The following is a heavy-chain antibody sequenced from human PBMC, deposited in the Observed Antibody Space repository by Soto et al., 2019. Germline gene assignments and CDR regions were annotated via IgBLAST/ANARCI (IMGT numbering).Heavy chain of an antibody. D-gene: IGHD2-15*01. V-gene: IGHV6-1*01. CDR1: GDSVSSNSAA. Sequence: QSQTLSLTCAISGDSVSSNSAAWNWIRQSPSRGLEWLGRTYYRSKWYNDYAVSVKSRITINPDTSKNQFSLQLNSVTPEDTAVYYCASSPCSGGSCYGSLGVWGKGTTVTVSS. CDR2: TYYRSKWYN. J-gene: IGHJ6*04. CDR3: ASSPCSGGSCYGSLGV.